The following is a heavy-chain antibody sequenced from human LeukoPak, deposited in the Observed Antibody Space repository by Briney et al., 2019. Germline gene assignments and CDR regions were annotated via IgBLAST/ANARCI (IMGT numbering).Heavy chain of an antibody. Sequence: ASVKVSCKASGYTFSGTGWYLYWLRQAPGQRLECMGWIYPNNGATAYAQKFQGRVAMTRDTSITTAYMELSRLRPDDTVVYYCARDGPAQMVDFDYWGQGTLVTVSS. V-gene: IGHV1-2*02. CDR3: ARDGPAQMVDFDY. D-gene: IGHD3-10*01. CDR2: IYPNNGAT. CDR1: GYTFSGTGWY. J-gene: IGHJ4*02.